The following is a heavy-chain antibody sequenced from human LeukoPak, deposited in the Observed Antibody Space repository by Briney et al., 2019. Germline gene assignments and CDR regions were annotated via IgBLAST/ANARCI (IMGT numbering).Heavy chain of an antibody. CDR2: IDPNSGGT. Sequence: ASVRVSCKASGYTFTGYDMHWVRQAPGQGLEWMGWIDPNSGGTNYAQKFQGRVTMTRDTSISTAYMQLSRLRSDDPAVHYSSRPVGSGSYFDYFDYWGQGTLVTVSS. V-gene: IGHV1-2*02. J-gene: IGHJ4*02. CDR1: GYTFTGYD. CDR3: SRPVGSGSYFDYFDY. D-gene: IGHD1-26*01.